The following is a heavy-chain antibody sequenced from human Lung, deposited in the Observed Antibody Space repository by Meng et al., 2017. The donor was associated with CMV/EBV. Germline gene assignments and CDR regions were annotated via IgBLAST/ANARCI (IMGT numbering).Heavy chain of an antibody. CDR2: MNPNSGNT. V-gene: IGHV1-8*01. CDR1: GYTFTSYD. CDR3: ARGYCSGGSCPVFDP. J-gene: IGHJ5*02. Sequence: AEVKKPGASGKVSCKASGYTFTSYDINWVRQATGQGLEWTGWMNPNSGNTGYAQKFQGRVTMTRNTSISTAYMELSSLRSEDTAVYYCARGYCSGGSCPVFDPWGQGTLVTVSS. D-gene: IGHD2-15*01.